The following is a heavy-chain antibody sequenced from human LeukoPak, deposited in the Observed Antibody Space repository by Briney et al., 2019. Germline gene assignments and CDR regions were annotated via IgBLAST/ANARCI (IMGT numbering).Heavy chain of an antibody. Sequence: SETLSLTCTVSVGSISSYYWSWIRQPPGKGLDWIGDIYYSGSTNYTPSLKSQVTISVDTSKNQFSLRLSSVTAADTAVYYSARLASGSYGPLTPFDYWGQGTLVTVSS. CDR2: IYYSGST. CDR1: VGSISSYY. CDR3: ARLASGSYGPLTPFDY. D-gene: IGHD1-26*01. V-gene: IGHV4-59*08. J-gene: IGHJ4*02.